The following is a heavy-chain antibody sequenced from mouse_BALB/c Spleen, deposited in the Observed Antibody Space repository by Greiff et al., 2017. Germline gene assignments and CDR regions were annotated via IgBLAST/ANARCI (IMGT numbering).Heavy chain of an antibody. CDR3: ARGGLGRYYFDY. D-gene: IGHD4-1*01. V-gene: IGHV5-17*02. CDR1: GFTFSSFG. J-gene: IGHJ2*01. Sequence: EVHLVESGGGLVQPGGSRKLSCAASGFTFSSFGMHWVRQAPEKGLEWVAYISSGSSTIYYADTVKGRFTISRDNPKNTLFLQMTSLRSEDTAMYYCARGGLGRYYFDYWGQGTTLTVSS. CDR2: ISSGSSTI.